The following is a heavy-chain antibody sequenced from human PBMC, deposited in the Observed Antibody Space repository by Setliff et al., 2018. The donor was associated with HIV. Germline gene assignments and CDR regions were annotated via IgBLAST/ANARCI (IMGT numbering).Heavy chain of an antibody. J-gene: IGHJ4*02. Sequence: GGSLRLSCAASGFTFSSYGMHWVRQAPGKGLEWVAVIWYDGSNKYYADSVKGRFTISRDNSKNTLYLQMNSLRAEDTAVYYCAKTPSSGWYSLYLDYWGQGALVTVS. CDR1: GFTFSSYG. CDR3: AKTPSSGWYSLYLDY. D-gene: IGHD6-19*01. CDR2: IWYDGSNK. V-gene: IGHV3-33*06.